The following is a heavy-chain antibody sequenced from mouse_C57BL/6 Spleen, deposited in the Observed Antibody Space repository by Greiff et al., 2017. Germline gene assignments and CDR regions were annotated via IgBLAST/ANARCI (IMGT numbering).Heavy chain of an antibody. CDR3: ARWGDDY. CDR2: INPNNGGT. V-gene: IGHV1-26*01. CDR1: GYTFTDYY. Sequence: EVQLQQSGPELVKPGASVKISCKASGYTFTDYYMNWVKQSHGKSLEWIGDINPNNGGTSYNQKFKGKATLTVDKSSSTAYMELRSLTSEDSAVYYCARWGDDYWCQGTTLTVSS. J-gene: IGHJ2*01. D-gene: IGHD3-3*01.